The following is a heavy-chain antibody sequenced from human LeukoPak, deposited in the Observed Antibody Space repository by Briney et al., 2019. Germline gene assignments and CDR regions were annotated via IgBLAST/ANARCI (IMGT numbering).Heavy chain of an antibody. V-gene: IGHV3-23*01. J-gene: IGHJ4*02. CDR1: GFTFSSYA. D-gene: IGHD3-22*01. CDR2: ITTSGAAT. CDR3: AKDRPNYYGSNGHYYKLNGYC. Sequence: GGSLRLSCAASGFTFSSYAMSWVRQAPGKGLEWVSSITTSGAATYYADSVKGRFTISMDNSDNTLYLQMNSLRAEDTAVYYCAKDRPNYYGSNGHYYKLNGYCWGQGTLVTVSS.